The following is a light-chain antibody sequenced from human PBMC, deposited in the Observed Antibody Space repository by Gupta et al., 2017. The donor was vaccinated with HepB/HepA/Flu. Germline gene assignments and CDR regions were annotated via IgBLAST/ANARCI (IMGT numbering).Light chain of an antibody. CDR1: QSVSDSQ. Sequence: EIVLTQSPGTLSLSPGARATLSCRTSQSVSDSQLAWYQQKPDPAPRLLIYAASSRATGIPDRVSGSGSGTDFTLTISRQEPEDFAVYYCQHYDSSTWTFGQGTKVEIK. J-gene: IGKJ1*01. CDR3: QHYDSSTWT. V-gene: IGKV3-20*01. CDR2: AAS.